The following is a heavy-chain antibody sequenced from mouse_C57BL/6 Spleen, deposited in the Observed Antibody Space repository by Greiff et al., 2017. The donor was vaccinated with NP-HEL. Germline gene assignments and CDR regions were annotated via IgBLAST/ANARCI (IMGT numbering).Heavy chain of an antibody. V-gene: IGHV1-52*01. CDR1: GYTFTSYW. CDR3: ARDYGSSPWFAY. Sequence: QVHVKQSGAELVRPGSSVKLSCKASGYTFTSYWMHWVKQRPIQGLEWIGNIDPSDSETHYNQKFKDKATLTVDKSSSTAYMQLSSLTSEDSAVYYCARDYGSSPWFAYWGQGTLVTVSA. CDR2: IDPSDSET. D-gene: IGHD1-1*01. J-gene: IGHJ3*01.